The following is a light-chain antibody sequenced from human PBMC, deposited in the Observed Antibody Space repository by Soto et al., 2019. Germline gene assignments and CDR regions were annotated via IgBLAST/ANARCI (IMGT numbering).Light chain of an antibody. CDR1: SSDAGAYNY. CDR3: RSYTGSSTYV. Sequence: QSVLTQPDSVSGSPGQSITISCTGTSSDAGAYNYVSRYQQHPGKAPKLMIYEVSNRPSGVSNRFSGSKSGNTTSLTISGLQAEYEADYYCRSYTGSSTYVFGTGAKLTVL. V-gene: IGLV2-14*01. J-gene: IGLJ1*01. CDR2: EVS.